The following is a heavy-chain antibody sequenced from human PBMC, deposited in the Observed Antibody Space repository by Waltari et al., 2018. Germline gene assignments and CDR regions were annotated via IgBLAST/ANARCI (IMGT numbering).Heavy chain of an antibody. CDR3: ARVAFRIVVKGAFDI. V-gene: IGHV1-2*02. D-gene: IGHD3-22*01. CDR2: INPNSGGT. CDR1: GYTFTGYY. J-gene: IGHJ3*02. Sequence: QVQLVQSGAEVKKPGASVKVSCKASGYTFTGYYMHWVRQAPGQGLEWMGWINPNSGGTNYAQKFQGRVTMTRDTSISTAYMELSRLRSDDTAVYYCARVAFRIVVKGAFDIWGQGTMVTVSS.